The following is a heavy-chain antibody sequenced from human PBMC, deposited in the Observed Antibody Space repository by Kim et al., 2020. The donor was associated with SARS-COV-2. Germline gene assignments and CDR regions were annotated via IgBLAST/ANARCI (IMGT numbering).Heavy chain of an antibody. V-gene: IGHV3-48*03. Sequence: VKGRFTISRDNAKNSLYLQMNSLRAEDTAVYYCARELGGGPYYYYGMDVWGQGTTVTVSS. J-gene: IGHJ6*02. CDR3: ARELGGGPYYYYGMDV. D-gene: IGHD2-15*01.